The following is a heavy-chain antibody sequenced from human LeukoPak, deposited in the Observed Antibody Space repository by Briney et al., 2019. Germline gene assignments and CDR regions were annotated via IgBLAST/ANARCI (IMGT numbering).Heavy chain of an antibody. CDR1: GFTFSSYD. Sequence: GGSLRLSCAASGFTFSSYDMHWVRQAPGKGLEWVSYISSGSSTLYYADSVRGRFTISRDNSKNTLYLQMNSLRAEDTAVYYCARVGGSYWPSDYWGQGTLVTVSS. V-gene: IGHV3-48*01. D-gene: IGHD1-26*01. CDR2: ISSGSSTL. CDR3: ARVGGSYWPSDY. J-gene: IGHJ4*02.